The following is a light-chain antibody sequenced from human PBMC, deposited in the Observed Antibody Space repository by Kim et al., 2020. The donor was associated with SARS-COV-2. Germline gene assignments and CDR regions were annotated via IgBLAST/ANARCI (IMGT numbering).Light chain of an antibody. CDR1: QSISGD. V-gene: IGKV1-39*01. Sequence: DIQMTQSPASLSASAGDRVTITCRASQSISGDLNWYQQKPGKAPTLLIYAASTLHTGAPSRFGGSGSETEFTLTITNLQPEDFATYYCQQSHMTPHTFGQGTKLEI. J-gene: IGKJ2*01. CDR3: QQSHMTPHT. CDR2: AAS.